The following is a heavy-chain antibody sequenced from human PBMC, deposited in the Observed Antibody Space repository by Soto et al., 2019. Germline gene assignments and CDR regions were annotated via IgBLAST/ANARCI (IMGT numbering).Heavy chain of an antibody. V-gene: IGHV3-74*01. CDR3: ARGGVATFDY. D-gene: IGHD3-3*01. CDR1: GFTFRNYW. J-gene: IGHJ4*02. CDR2: ISDYGRV. Sequence: PGGSLRLSCAASGFTFRNYWMHWVRQAPGKGLVWVSRISDYGRVNYADSVEGRFTISRDDAKSELYLQMSSLRLEDTAVYYCARGGVATFDYWGQGDLVTVSS.